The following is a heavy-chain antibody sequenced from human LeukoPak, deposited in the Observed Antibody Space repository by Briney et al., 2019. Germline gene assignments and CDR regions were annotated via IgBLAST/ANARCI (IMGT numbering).Heavy chain of an antibody. D-gene: IGHD3-10*01. Sequence: SETLSLTCTVSGGSISSSSYYWGWIRQPPGKGLEWIGSIYYSGSTYYNPSLKSRVTISVDTSKNQFSLKLSSVTAADTAVYYCARCITMVRGVILDAFDIWGQGTMVTVSS. J-gene: IGHJ3*02. CDR3: ARCITMVRGVILDAFDI. CDR2: IYYSGST. V-gene: IGHV4-39*07. CDR1: GGSISSSSYY.